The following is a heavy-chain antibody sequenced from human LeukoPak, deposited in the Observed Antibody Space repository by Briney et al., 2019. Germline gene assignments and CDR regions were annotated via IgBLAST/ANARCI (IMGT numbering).Heavy chain of an antibody. Sequence: ASVKVSCKASGYSFTGYFMHWVRQAPGQGLECMGWINPNSGGTHYAQKFQGRVTMTRDTSISTAYMELSRLRSDDTAVYYCARDLALWFGESHVYDYWGQGTLVTVSS. V-gene: IGHV1-2*02. D-gene: IGHD3-10*01. CDR3: ARDLALWFGESHVYDY. CDR1: GYSFTGYF. CDR2: INPNSGGT. J-gene: IGHJ4*02.